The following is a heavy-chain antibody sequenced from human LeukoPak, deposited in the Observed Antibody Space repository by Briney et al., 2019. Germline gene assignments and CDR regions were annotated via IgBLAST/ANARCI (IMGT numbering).Heavy chain of an antibody. CDR1: GGSISSYY. CDR2: IYYSGST. D-gene: IGHD2-21*02. J-gene: IGHJ4*02. Sequence: PSETLSLTCTVSGGSISSYYWSWIRQPPGKGLEWIGYIYYSGSTNYNPSLKSRVTILVDTSKNQFSLKLSSVTAADTAVYYCARGGGGDGIDYWGQGTLVTVSS. CDR3: ARGGGGDGIDY. V-gene: IGHV4-59*01.